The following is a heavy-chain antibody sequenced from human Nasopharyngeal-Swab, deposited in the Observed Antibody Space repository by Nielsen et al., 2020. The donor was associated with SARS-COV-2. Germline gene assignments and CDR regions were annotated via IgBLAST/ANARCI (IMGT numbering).Heavy chain of an antibody. V-gene: IGHV5-51*01. CDR2: IYPGDSDT. CDR3: ATTYCSAYTCYSFDN. D-gene: IGHD2-15*01. J-gene: IGHJ4*02. Sequence: GESLKISCKGFGYTFTNSWIGWVRQMPGKGLEWMGIIYPGDSDTRYSPSFQGQVIISADKSVNTTYLQWSSLKASDSATYYCATTYCSAYTCYSFDNWGRGTLVTVSS. CDR1: GYTFTNSW.